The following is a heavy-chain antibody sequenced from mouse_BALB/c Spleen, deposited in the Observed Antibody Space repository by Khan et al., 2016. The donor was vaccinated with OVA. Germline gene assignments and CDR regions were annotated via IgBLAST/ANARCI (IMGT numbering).Heavy chain of an antibody. Sequence: VQLQESGAELVKPGASVKLSCKASGYTFTSYDINWVRQRPEQGLEWIGWIFPGDDSTKYNEKFKGKATLTSDKSSSTAYMQLSRLTSEDSAFYFWARHYYGGILYWYFDVWGAGTTVTVSS. J-gene: IGHJ1*01. CDR3: ARHYYGGILYWYFDV. D-gene: IGHD1-1*01. CDR2: IFPGDDST. V-gene: IGHV1-85*01. CDR1: GYTFTSYD.